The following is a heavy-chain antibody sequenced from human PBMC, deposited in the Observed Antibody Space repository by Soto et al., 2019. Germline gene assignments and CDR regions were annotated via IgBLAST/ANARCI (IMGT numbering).Heavy chain of an antibody. CDR2: IYYSGST. D-gene: IGHD2-2*01. Sequence: QVQLQESGPGLVKPSETLSLTCTVSGGSISSYYWSWIRQPPGKGLEWIGYIYYSGSTNYNPSLNSRVTMSVDTSKNQFSLKLSSVTAADTAVYYCARGRGGWFINQLLNAFDIWGQGTMVTVSS. J-gene: IGHJ3*02. V-gene: IGHV4-59*01. CDR1: GGSISSYY. CDR3: ARGRGGWFINQLLNAFDI.